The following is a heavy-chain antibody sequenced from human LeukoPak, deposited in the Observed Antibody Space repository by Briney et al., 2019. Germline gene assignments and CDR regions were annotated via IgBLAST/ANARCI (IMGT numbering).Heavy chain of an antibody. CDR2: ISTDGSQT. V-gene: IGHV3-74*01. Sequence: GGSLRLFCEASGFTFSNYWMHWVRQAPGKGLMWVSQISTDGSQTFYADSVKGRFTISRDNAKNTLFLQMDSLRPEDTAVYYCVRSLRSADFWGQGTLVTVSS. CDR3: VRSLRSADF. J-gene: IGHJ4*02. CDR1: GFTFSNYW.